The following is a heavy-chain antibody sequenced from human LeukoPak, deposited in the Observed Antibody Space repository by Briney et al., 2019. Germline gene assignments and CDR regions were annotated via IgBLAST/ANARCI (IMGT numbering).Heavy chain of an antibody. CDR2: MNPNSGNT. Sequence: ASVKVSCKASGYTFTSYDINWVRQATGQGLEWMGWMNPNSGNTGYAQKFQGRVTITADKSTSTAYMELSSLRSEDTAVYYCAXXXXXYYDSSGYPDAFDIWGQGTMVTVSS. J-gene: IGHJ3*02. CDR1: GYTFTSYD. V-gene: IGHV1-8*03. D-gene: IGHD3-22*01. CDR3: AXXXXXYYDSSGYPDAFDI.